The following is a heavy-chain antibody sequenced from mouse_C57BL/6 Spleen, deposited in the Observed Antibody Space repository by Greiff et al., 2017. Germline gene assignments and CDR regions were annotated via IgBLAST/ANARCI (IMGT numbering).Heavy chain of an antibody. CDR1: GYTFTDYY. CDR3: AGYDGYYWFAD. CDR2: INPNNGGT. D-gene: IGHD2-3*01. V-gene: IGHV1-26*01. Sequence: EVKLQQSGPELVKPGASVKISCKASGYTFTDYYMNWVKQSHGKSLEWIGDINPNNGGTSYNQKVKGKATLTVDKSSSTAYMELRSLTSEDSAVYYCAGYDGYYWFADWGQGALVTVSA. J-gene: IGHJ3*01.